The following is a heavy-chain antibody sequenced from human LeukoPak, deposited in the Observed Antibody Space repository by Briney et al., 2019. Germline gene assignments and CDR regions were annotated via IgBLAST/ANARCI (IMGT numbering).Heavy chain of an antibody. CDR2: ISGYNGNT. CDR1: GYTFTNYG. CDR3: AREVPAGSWPYFDY. D-gene: IGHD6-13*01. J-gene: IGHJ4*02. V-gene: IGHV1-18*01. Sequence: GASVKVSCKAFGYTFTNYGISWVRQAPGQGLEWMGWISGYNGNTNYAQKLQGRVTMTTDTSTSTAYMELSSLRSEDTAVYYCAREVPAGSWPYFDYWGQGTLVTVSS.